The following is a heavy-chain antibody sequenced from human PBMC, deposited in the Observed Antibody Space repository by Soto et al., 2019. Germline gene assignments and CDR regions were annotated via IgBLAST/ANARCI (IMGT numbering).Heavy chain of an antibody. Sequence: GGSLRLSCAASGFTFSSYAMGWVRQGPGKGLEWVAVVSIGGSTHYADSVRGRFTISRDNSKNTLSLQMNSLTAEDTAVYFCAKRSGAGGNFDYWSQGGLVTVSS. CDR1: GFTFSSYA. CDR2: VSIGGST. V-gene: IGHV3-23*01. J-gene: IGHJ4*02. D-gene: IGHD2-15*01. CDR3: AKRSGAGGNFDY.